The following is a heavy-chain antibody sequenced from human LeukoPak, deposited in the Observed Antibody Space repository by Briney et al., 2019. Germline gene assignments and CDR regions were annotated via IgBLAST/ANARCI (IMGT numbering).Heavy chain of an antibody. CDR3: ARYSSSWYYFDF. D-gene: IGHD6-13*01. V-gene: IGHV4-59*08. Sequence: SETLSLTCTVSGGXISSYYWSWIRQPPGKGLEWIGYVYYSGSTNYNPSLKSRVTMSVDTSKNQFSLKLSSVTAVDTAVYYCARYSSSWYYFDFWGQGTLVTVSS. J-gene: IGHJ4*02. CDR2: VYYSGST. CDR1: GGXISSYY.